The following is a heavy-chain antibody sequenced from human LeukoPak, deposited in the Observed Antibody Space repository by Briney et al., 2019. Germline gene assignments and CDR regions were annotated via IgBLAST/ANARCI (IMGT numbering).Heavy chain of an antibody. CDR3: ARGLDYYDSRLNYYYGMDV. J-gene: IGHJ6*02. CDR2: MNPNSGNT. V-gene: IGHV1-8*01. CDR1: GYTFTSYD. Sequence: ASVKVSCKASGYTFTSYDINWVRQATGQGLEWMGWMNPNSGNTGYAQKFQGRVTMTRNTSISTAYMELSSLRSEDTAVYYCARGLDYYDSRLNYYYGMDVWGQGTTVTVSS. D-gene: IGHD3-22*01.